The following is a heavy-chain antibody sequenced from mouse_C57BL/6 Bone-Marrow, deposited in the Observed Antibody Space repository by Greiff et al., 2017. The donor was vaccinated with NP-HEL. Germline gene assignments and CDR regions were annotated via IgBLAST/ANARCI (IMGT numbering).Heavy chain of an antibody. CDR2: IDPSDRYT. CDR1: GYTFTSYW. CDR3: ARSPFITTVVFPLN. J-gene: IGHJ3*01. Sequence: QVQLQQPGAELVKPGASVKLSCKASGYTFTSYWMQWVKQRPGQGLEWIGEIDPSDRYTNYNQKFKGKATLTVDTSSSTAYMQLSSLTSEDSAVYYCARSPFITTVVFPLNWGQGTLVTVSA. V-gene: IGHV1-50*01. D-gene: IGHD1-1*01.